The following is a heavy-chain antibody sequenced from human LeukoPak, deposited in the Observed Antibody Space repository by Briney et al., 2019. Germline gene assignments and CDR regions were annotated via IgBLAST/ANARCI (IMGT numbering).Heavy chain of an antibody. CDR3: AKDADYDFWSGPPGGFDP. V-gene: IGHV3-11*01. CDR1: GFTFSDYY. Sequence: GGSLRLSCAASGFTFSDYYMSWIRQAPGKGLEWVSYISSSGSTIYYADSVKGRFTISRDNAKNSLYLQMNSLRAEDTAVYYCAKDADYDFWSGPPGGFDPWGQGTLVTVSS. CDR2: ISSSGSTI. D-gene: IGHD3-3*01. J-gene: IGHJ5*02.